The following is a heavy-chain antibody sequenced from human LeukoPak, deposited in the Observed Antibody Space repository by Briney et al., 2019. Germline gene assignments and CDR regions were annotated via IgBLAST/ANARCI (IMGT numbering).Heavy chain of an antibody. D-gene: IGHD6-13*01. CDR3: ARGGAAADHYYYYMDV. Sequence: PSQTLSLTCTVSGGSISSGDYYWSWIRQPPGKGLEWIGYIYYSGSTYYNPSLKSRVTISVDTSKNQFSLKLSSVTAADTAVYYCARGGAAADHYYYYMDVWGKGTTVTVSS. CDR1: GGSISSGDYY. J-gene: IGHJ6*03. CDR2: IYYSGST. V-gene: IGHV4-30-4*08.